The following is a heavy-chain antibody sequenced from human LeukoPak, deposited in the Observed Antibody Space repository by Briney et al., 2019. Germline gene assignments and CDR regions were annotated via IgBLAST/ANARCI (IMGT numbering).Heavy chain of an antibody. J-gene: IGHJ4*02. CDR2: IYYSGST. D-gene: IGHD6-19*01. CDR3: ARPISSGRAFDFDY. CDR1: GGSINTYF. V-gene: IGHV4-59*08. Sequence: SETLSLTCTVSGGSINTYFWSWIRQPPGKGLEWIGYIYYSGSTNYNPSLKSRVTISVDTSKNQFSLKLSSVTAADTAVYYCARPISSGRAFDFDYWGQGTLVTVSS.